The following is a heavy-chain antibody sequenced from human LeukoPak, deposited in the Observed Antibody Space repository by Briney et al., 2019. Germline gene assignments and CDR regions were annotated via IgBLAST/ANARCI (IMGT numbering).Heavy chain of an antibody. CDR1: GFPFSSYW. Sequence: GGSLRLSCAASGFPFSSYWMHWVRQAPGKGLVWVSRIKSDGSSTSYADSVKGRFTISRDNAKNTVYLQMNSLRVEDTAVYYCARGGYLTYLIDYWGQGALVTVSS. D-gene: IGHD3-22*01. CDR2: IKSDGSST. J-gene: IGHJ4*02. V-gene: IGHV3-74*01. CDR3: ARGGYLTYLIDY.